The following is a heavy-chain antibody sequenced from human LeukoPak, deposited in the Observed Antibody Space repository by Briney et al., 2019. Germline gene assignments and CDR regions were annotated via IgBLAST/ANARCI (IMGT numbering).Heavy chain of an antibody. Sequence: SETLSLTCTVSGGSISSYYWSWIRQPPGKGLEWIGYIYYSGSTNYNPSLKSRVTISVDTSKNQFSLKLSSVTAADTAVYYCARQDYYDSSAYLWGQGTLVTVSS. CDR3: ARQDYYDSSAYL. J-gene: IGHJ4*02. CDR1: GGSISSYY. V-gene: IGHV4-59*08. D-gene: IGHD3-22*01. CDR2: IYYSGST.